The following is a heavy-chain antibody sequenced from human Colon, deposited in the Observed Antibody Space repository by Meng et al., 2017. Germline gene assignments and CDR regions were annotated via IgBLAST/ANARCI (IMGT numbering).Heavy chain of an antibody. J-gene: IGHJ4*02. V-gene: IGHV4-4*02. D-gene: IGHD3-16*01. CDR1: GASITTRNW. CDR2: VFHTGGT. CDR3: ARGGDWGFDY. Sequence: HVPLQAAGPGLVKPSETLSLTCAVSGASITTRNWWKWVRQAPGKGLEWIGDVFHTGGTSYNPSLESRLTISVDRSKNQFYLNLRSVTAADTATYYCARGGDWGFDYWGPGTLVTVSS.